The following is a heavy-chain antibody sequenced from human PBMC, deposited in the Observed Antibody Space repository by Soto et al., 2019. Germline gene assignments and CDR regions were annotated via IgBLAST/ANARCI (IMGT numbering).Heavy chain of an antibody. CDR3: ARGFLGRITIFGVAPGWFDP. CDR1: GGSVSSGSYY. D-gene: IGHD3-3*01. Sequence: KPSETLSLTCTVSGGSVSSGSYYWSWIRQPPGKGLEWIGYIYYSGSTNYNPSLKSRVTISVDTSKNQFSLKLSSVTAADTAVYYCARGFLGRITIFGVAPGWFDPWGQGTLVTVSS. J-gene: IGHJ5*02. CDR2: IYYSGST. V-gene: IGHV4-61*01.